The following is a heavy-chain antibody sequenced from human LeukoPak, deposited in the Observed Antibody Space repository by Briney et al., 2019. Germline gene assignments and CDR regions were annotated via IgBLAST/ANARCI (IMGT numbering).Heavy chain of an antibody. J-gene: IGHJ4*02. D-gene: IGHD1-26*01. V-gene: IGHV4-39*01. CDR1: GGSIGSSSYY. CDR2: IYYSGST. CDR3: ARHLGIVGATTL. Sequence: SETLSLTCTVSGGSIGSSSYYWGWIRQPPGKGLEWIGSIYYSGSTYYNPSLKSRVTISVDTSKNQFSLKLSSVTAADTAVYYCARHLGIVGATTLWGQGTLVTVSS.